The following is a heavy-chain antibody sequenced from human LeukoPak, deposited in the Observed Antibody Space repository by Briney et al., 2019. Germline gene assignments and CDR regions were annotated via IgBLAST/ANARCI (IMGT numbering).Heavy chain of an antibody. CDR1: GGSISSSSYY. Sequence: SETLSLTCTVSGGSISSSSYYWGWIRQPPGKGLEWIGSIYYSGSTYYNPSLKSRVTISVDTSKNQFSLKLSSVTAADTAVYYCARGRGEWLVLNYFDYWGQGTLVTVSS. V-gene: IGHV4-39*07. J-gene: IGHJ4*02. D-gene: IGHD6-19*01. CDR2: IYYSGST. CDR3: ARGRGEWLVLNYFDY.